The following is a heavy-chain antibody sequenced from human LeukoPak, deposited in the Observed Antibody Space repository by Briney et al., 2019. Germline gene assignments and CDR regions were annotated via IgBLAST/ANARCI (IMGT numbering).Heavy chain of an antibody. V-gene: IGHV3-73*01. CDR1: GFTFSDSA. CDR3: TSLDYGDYWAQETYGDY. CDR2: IRSKANSYTT. D-gene: IGHD4-17*01. Sequence: GGSLKLSCVASGFTFSDSAMHWVRQASGKGLEWVGRIRSKANSYTTAYAASVKGRFTISRDDSKNTAYLQMNSLITEDTAVYYCTSLDYGDYWAQETYGDYWGQGTLVTVSS. J-gene: IGHJ4*02.